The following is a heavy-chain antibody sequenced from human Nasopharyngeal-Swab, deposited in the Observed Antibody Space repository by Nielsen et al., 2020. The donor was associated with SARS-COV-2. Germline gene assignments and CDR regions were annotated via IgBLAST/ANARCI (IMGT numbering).Heavy chain of an antibody. CDR3: ARHSDVMGSVY. CDR1: GSTFTSYW. J-gene: IGHJ4*02. CDR2: IAPSDSTT. V-gene: IGHV5-10-1*01. D-gene: IGHD3-16*01. Sequence: GESLKISCKGSGSTFTSYWINWVRQMPGRGLEWMGRIAPSDSTTAYNPSFQGHVTISVDKSISTAFLQWNSLKASGSAMYYCARHSDVMGSVYWGQGTPVTVTS.